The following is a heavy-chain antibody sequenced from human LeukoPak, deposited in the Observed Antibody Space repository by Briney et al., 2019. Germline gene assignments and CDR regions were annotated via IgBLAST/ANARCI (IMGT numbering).Heavy chain of an antibody. CDR3: AKFQYSYGPPFDI. CDR1: GFTFSSYG. D-gene: IGHD5-18*01. CDR2: ISYDGSNK. Sequence: PGGSLRLSCAASGFTFSSYGMHWVRQAPGKGLEWVAVISYDGSNKYYADSVKGRFTISRDNSKNTLYLQMNSLRAEDTAVYYCAKFQYSYGPPFDIWGQGTMVTVSS. J-gene: IGHJ3*02. V-gene: IGHV3-30*18.